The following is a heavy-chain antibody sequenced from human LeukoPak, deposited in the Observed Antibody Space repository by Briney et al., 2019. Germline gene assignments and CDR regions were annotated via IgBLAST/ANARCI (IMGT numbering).Heavy chain of an antibody. V-gene: IGHV3-7*01. CDR2: INQDGGEK. J-gene: IGHJ4*02. CDR3: ARGRGYSSSAVDY. D-gene: IGHD6-6*01. CDR1: EFIFTNYW. Sequence: GGSLRLSCAASEFIFTNYWMTWVRQAPGKGLEWVANINQDGGEKYYVDSVKGRFTISRDNAKNSLYLQMNSLRAEDTAVYYCARGRGYSSSAVDYWGQGTLVTVSS.